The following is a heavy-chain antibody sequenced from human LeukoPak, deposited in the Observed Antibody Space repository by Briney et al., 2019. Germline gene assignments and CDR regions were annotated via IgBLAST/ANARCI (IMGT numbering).Heavy chain of an antibody. V-gene: IGHV3-33*01. CDR3: ARDRDGSGGDAFDI. Sequence: GGSLRLSCAASGFTFSSYGMHWVRQAPGKGLEWVAVIWYDGSNKYYADSVKGRFTISRDNSKNTLYLQMNSLRAEDTAVYYCARDRDGSGGDAFDIWGQGTMVTVSS. CDR1: GFTFSSYG. CDR2: IWYDGSNK. D-gene: IGHD3-10*01. J-gene: IGHJ3*02.